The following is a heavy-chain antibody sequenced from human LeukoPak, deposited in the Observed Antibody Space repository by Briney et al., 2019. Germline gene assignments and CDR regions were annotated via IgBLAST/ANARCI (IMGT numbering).Heavy chain of an antibody. CDR1: GGSFSGYY. V-gene: IGHV4-34*01. Sequence: PSETLSLTCAVYGGSFSGYYWSWIRQPPGKGLEWIGEINHSGSTNYNPSLKSRVTISVDTSKNQFSLKLSSVTAADTAVYYCARGWRIYDFWSGPNRNYYMDVWGKGTTVTVSS. CDR2: INHSGST. J-gene: IGHJ6*03. CDR3: ARGWRIYDFWSGPNRNYYMDV. D-gene: IGHD3-3*01.